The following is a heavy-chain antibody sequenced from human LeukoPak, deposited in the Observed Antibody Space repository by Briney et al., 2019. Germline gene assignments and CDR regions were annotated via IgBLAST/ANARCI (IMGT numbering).Heavy chain of an antibody. J-gene: IGHJ3*02. CDR3: VREGAAGSGSYLAFDI. D-gene: IGHD3-10*01. Sequence: TGGSLRLSCAASGFAFKNYVMSWVRQAPGKGLEWVSSISAGGGTTYYTDSVKGRFTISRDNSKNTLYLQMNSLRAEDTAVYYCVREGAAGSGSYLAFDIWGQGTMVTVSS. CDR2: ISAGGGTT. V-gene: IGHV3-23*01. CDR1: GFAFKNYV.